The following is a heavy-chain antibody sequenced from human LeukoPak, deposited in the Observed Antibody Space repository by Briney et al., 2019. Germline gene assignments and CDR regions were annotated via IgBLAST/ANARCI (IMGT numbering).Heavy chain of an antibody. J-gene: IGHJ4*02. CDR1: GFTFDDYA. CDR2: INWNNGGI. CDR3: TRVPYGDYWSSDY. D-gene: IGHD4-17*01. V-gene: IGHV3-9*01. Sequence: GGSLRLSCAASGFTFDDYAMHWVRQAPGKGLEWVSGINWNNGGIGYADSVKGRFTISRDNAKNSLFLQMNSLRVEDTAIYYCTRVPYGDYWSSDYWGQGTLVTVSS.